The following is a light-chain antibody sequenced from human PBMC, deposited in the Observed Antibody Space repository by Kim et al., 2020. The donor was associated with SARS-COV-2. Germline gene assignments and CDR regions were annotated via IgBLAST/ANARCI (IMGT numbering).Light chain of an antibody. CDR3: SAGAGSSDHPV. V-gene: IGLV3-21*04. Sequence: SYELTQPPSVSVAPGKTARITCGGNNIGSKSVHWYQQKPGQAPVLVIYYDSDRPSGIPERFSGSNSGNTATLTISRVEAGDGADYYCSAGAGSSDHPVFG. CDR2: YDS. J-gene: IGLJ3*02. CDR1: NIGSKS.